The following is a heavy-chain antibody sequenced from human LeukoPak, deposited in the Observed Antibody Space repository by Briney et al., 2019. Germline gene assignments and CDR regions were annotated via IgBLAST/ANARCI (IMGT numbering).Heavy chain of an antibody. D-gene: IGHD3-3*01. CDR1: GGSFSGYY. V-gene: IGHV3-53*01. CDR2: IYSGGGT. J-gene: IGHJ5*02. Sequence: PSETLSLTCAVYGGSFSGYYWSWVRQAPGKGLEWVSVIYSGGGTYYADSVKGRFTISRDNSKNTLYLQMNSLRAEDTAVYYCASHHTYDFWSGYYPYNWFDPWGQGTLVTVSS. CDR3: ASHHTYDFWSGYYPYNWFDP.